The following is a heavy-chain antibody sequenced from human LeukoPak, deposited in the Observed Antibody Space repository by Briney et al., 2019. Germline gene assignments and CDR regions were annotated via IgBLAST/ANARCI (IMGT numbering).Heavy chain of an antibody. D-gene: IGHD4-17*01. V-gene: IGHV3-7*03. Sequence: GGSLRLSCAASGFTFSSYWMSWVRQAPGKGLEWVANIKQDGSEKYYVDSVKGRFTISRDNAKNSLYLQMNSLRAEDTAVYYCAKGQMTTVTTSAFDIWGQGTMVTVSS. CDR2: IKQDGSEK. J-gene: IGHJ3*02. CDR3: AKGQMTTVTTSAFDI. CDR1: GFTFSSYW.